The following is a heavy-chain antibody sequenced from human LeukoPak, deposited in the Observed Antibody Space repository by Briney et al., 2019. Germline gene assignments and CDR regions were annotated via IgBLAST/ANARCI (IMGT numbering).Heavy chain of an antibody. Sequence: PSETLSLTCTVSGGSIRRAGYYWGWIRQSPGKGLEWIGSIYHSGSTYYNPSLQSRVTKSVDTSKNQFSLKLSSVTAADTAVYYCARVGVEYSGYYYYYYMDVWGKGTTVTVSS. CDR3: ARVGVEYSGYYYYYYMDV. V-gene: IGHV4-39*07. J-gene: IGHJ6*03. CDR1: GGSIRRAGYY. D-gene: IGHD1-26*01. CDR2: IYHSGST.